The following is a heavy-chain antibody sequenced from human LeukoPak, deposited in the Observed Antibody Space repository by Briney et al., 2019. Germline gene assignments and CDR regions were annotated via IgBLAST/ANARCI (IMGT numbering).Heavy chain of an antibody. CDR2: VNPRSGDA. Sequence: ASVRVSCKASGYTFISYNINWLRQATGQGLEWMGWVNPRSGDAGYLQKFQGRLTITRDSSIDTAYMDLSGLNSEDTAVYYCARAPTPLYYYDSSGYSTPMDVWGKGTTVTVSS. D-gene: IGHD3-22*01. J-gene: IGHJ6*03. V-gene: IGHV1-8*03. CDR1: GYTFISYN. CDR3: ARAPTPLYYYDSSGYSTPMDV.